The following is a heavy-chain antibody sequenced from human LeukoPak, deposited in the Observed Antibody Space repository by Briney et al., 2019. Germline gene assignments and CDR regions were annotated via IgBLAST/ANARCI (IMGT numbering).Heavy chain of an antibody. CDR2: INHSGST. D-gene: IGHD3-10*01. J-gene: IGHJ4*02. Sequence: SETLSLTCAVYGGSFSGYYWSWIRQPPGKGLEWIGEINHSGSTNYNPSLKSRVTISVDTSKNQYSLKLSSVTAADTAVYYCAGGGPKYIWFGELLSYDYWGQGTLVTVSS. CDR3: AGGGPKYIWFGELLSYDY. CDR1: GGSFSGYY. V-gene: IGHV4-34*01.